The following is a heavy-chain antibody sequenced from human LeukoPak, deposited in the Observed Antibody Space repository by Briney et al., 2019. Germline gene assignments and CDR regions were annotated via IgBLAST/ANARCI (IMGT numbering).Heavy chain of an antibody. D-gene: IGHD4-17*01. J-gene: IGHJ4*02. CDR2: FDPEDGET. CDR1: GYTLTELS. V-gene: IGHV1-24*01. CDR3: ATDRLSSFYGDYVWEDY. Sequence: ASVKVSCKVSGYTLTELSMHWVRQALGKGLEWMGGFDPEDGETIYAQKFQGRVTMTEDTSTDTAYMELSSLRSEDTAVYYCATDRLSSFYGDYVWEDYWGQGTLVTVSS.